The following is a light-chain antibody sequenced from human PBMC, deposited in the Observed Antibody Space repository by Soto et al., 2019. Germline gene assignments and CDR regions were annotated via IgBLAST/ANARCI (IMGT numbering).Light chain of an antibody. CDR1: QSVSSSH. V-gene: IGKV3-20*01. CDR2: GTS. J-gene: IGKJ2*01. CDR3: QHYGGSPYT. Sequence: EIVLTQSPGTLSLSPGERATLPCRASQSVSSSHLAWYQQKFGQAPRLLIYGTSRRATGIPDRFSGSGSGTDFTLTISRLEPEDFAVYYCQHYGGSPYTFGQGTKLEI.